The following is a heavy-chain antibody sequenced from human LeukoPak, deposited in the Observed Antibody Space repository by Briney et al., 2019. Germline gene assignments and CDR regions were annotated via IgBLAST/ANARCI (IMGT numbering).Heavy chain of an antibody. CDR2: MNPHRGGT. J-gene: IGHJ4*02. V-gene: IGHV1-2*02. Sequence: ASVKVSCKASVYTFTGYYMHWVRQAPGQGLEWMGWMNPHRGGTNYAQKCQGRVTMTRDTSISTAYMELSRLRSDDTAVYYCARGFDWLLSYFDYWGQGTLVTVSS. D-gene: IGHD3-9*01. CDR3: ARGFDWLLSYFDY. CDR1: VYTFTGYY.